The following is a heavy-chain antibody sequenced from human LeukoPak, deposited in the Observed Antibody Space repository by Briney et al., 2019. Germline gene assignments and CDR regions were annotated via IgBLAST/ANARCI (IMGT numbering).Heavy chain of an antibody. CDR1: GYTFTSYS. CDR2: INPSGGST. J-gene: IGHJ6*02. D-gene: IGHD5-12*01. V-gene: IGHV1-46*01. CDR3: ARDPSSGYEANYGMDV. Sequence: ASVKVSCRASGYTFTSYSVHWVRQAPGQGLGWMGIINPSGGSTSYAQKFQGRVTMTRDTSTSTAYIEMNRLSSDDTAVYYCARDPSSGYEANYGMDVWGQGTTVTVSS.